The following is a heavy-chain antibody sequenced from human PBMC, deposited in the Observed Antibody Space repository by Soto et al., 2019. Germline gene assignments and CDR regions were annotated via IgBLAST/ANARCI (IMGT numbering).Heavy chain of an antibody. Sequence: SETLSLTCAVSSGSIDNVYGWSWVRQSPGKGLEWIGETSHDGNTNYNPSFKSRVAISIDTSKRQISLNLTSVTAADTAVYYCATAFGGWRPDSWGQGTLVTVSS. CDR3: ATAFGGWRPDS. CDR1: SGSIDNVYG. V-gene: IGHV4-4*02. D-gene: IGHD6-19*01. CDR2: TSHDGNT. J-gene: IGHJ4*02.